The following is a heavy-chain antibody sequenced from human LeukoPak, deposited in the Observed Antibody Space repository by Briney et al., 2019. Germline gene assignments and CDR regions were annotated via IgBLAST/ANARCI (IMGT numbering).Heavy chain of an antibody. Sequence: GGSLRLSCAASGFTFSSYEMNWVRQAPGKGLGWVSYISSSGSTIYYADSVKGRFTISRDNAKNSLYLQMNSLRAEDTAVYYCARDLAPRPTTNFDYWGQGTLVTVSS. CDR1: GFTFSSYE. D-gene: IGHD1-26*01. V-gene: IGHV3-48*03. CDR2: ISSSGSTI. J-gene: IGHJ4*02. CDR3: ARDLAPRPTTNFDY.